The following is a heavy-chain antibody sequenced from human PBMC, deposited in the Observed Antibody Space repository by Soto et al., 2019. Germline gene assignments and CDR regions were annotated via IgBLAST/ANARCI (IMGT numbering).Heavy chain of an antibody. CDR2: IYWNDDK. CDR3: AREIVATITGYYFDY. V-gene: IGHV2-5*01. Sequence: SGPTLVKPTQTLTLTCTFSGFSLSTSGVGVGWIRQPPGKALEWLALIYWNDDKRYSPSLKSRLTITKDTSKNQVVLTMTNMDPVDTATYYCAREIVATITGYYFDYWGQGTLVTVSS. J-gene: IGHJ4*02. D-gene: IGHD5-12*01. CDR1: GFSLSTSGVG.